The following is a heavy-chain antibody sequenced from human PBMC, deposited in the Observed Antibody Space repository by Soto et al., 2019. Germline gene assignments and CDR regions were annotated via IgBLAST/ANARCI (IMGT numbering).Heavy chain of an antibody. CDR1: GGSISFYY. J-gene: IGHJ2*01. V-gene: IGHV4-59*01. CDR2: SYYSGTT. Sequence: QVQLQESGPGLVKPSETLSLTCTVSGGSISFYYWNWIRQPPGKGLEWIGHSYYSGTTNYNPSLESRVTISVETSKNQFSLNLQSVTPADTAVYYCARGWGNYFDFWGRGTLVTVSS. CDR3: ARGWGNYFDF. D-gene: IGHD3-16*01.